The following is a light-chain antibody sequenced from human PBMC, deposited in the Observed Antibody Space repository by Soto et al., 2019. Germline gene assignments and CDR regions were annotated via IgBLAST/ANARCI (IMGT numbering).Light chain of an antibody. CDR1: QSVSSN. CDR3: QQYDNWPRT. CDR2: GAS. V-gene: IGKV3-15*01. J-gene: IGKJ1*01. Sequence: XSVSPGERATLSCKASQSVSSNLAWYQQKPGQAPRLLIYGASTRAIGIPARFSGSRSGKDFTLTINSLQSEDFAVFYCQQYDNWPRTFGQGTKVEIK.